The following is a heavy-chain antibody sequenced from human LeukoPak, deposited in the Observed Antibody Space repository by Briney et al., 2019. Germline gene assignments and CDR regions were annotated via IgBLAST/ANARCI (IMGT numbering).Heavy chain of an antibody. J-gene: IGHJ4*02. CDR2: IYYSGIT. CDR1: GGSVSSGSYY. D-gene: IGHD4-11*01. Sequence: PSETLSLTCTVSGGSVSSGSYYWTWIRQPPGRGLEWIGYIYYSGITNYNPSLKSRVTMSVDTSRNQFSLRLNSVTAADTAVYYCARRLAVTGRYYFDYWGQGSLVAVSS. CDR3: ARRLAVTGRYYFDY. V-gene: IGHV4-61*01.